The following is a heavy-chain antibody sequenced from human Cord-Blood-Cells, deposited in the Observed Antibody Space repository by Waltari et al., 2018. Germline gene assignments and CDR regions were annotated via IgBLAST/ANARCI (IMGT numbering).Heavy chain of an antibody. J-gene: IGHJ3*02. V-gene: IGHV3-15*01. CDR3: TTDRIAAADAFDI. CDR2: IKSKTDGGTT. D-gene: IGHD6-13*01. CDR1: GFTFSNAW. Sequence: EVQLVESGGGLVKPGGSLRLSCAASGFTFSNAWMIWVRKAPGKGLEWVGRIKSKTDGGTTDYAAPVKGRFTISRDDSKNTLYLQMNSLKTEDTAVYYCTTDRIAAADAFDIWGQGTMVTVSS.